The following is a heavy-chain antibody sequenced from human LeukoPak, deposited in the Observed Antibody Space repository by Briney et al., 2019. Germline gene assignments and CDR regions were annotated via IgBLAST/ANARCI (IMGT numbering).Heavy chain of an antibody. D-gene: IGHD1-26*01. J-gene: IGHJ4*02. CDR2: IYYSGTT. V-gene: IGHV4-59*01. CDR1: GGSISSYY. CDR3: ARSSGAYRSFDY. Sequence: PSETLSLTCTVSGGSISSYYWSWIRQPPGKGLEWIGYIYYSGTTDYNPSLKSRVTISVDTSSNQFSLKVSSVTAADTAVYYCARSSGAYRSFDYWGQGTLVPVSS.